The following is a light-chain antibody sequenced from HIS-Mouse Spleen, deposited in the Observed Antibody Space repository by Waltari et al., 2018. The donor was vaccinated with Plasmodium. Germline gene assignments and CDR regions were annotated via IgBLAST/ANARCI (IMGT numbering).Light chain of an antibody. Sequence: QSALTQPASVSGSPGQSITISCTGTSSDVGSYNLVSWYQQHPGKAPKLMIYEGSNRRSGVGKRFSGSKPGNTASLTISGLQAEDEADYYCCAYAGSSTNWVFGGGTKLTVL. CDR3: CAYAGSSTNWV. V-gene: IGLV2-23*01. CDR1: SSDVGSYNL. J-gene: IGLJ3*02. CDR2: EGS.